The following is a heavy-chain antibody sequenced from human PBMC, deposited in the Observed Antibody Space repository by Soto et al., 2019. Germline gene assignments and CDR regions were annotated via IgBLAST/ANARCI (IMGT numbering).Heavy chain of an antibody. V-gene: IGHV3-53*01. CDR1: GFSVTANS. CDR2: MHSDVTT. J-gene: IGHJ5*02. Sequence: GGSLRLSCAASGFSVTANSMSWVRQAPGKGLEWVSVMHSDVTTYYADSVKGRFIISRDNSKNTLYLQMSNLRGEDTARYFCARQLSGSWYNWFDPWGQGTLVTVSS. CDR3: ARQLSGSWYNWFDP. D-gene: IGHD6-13*01.